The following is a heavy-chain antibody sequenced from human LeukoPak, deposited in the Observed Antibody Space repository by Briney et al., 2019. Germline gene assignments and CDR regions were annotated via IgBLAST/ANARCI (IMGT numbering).Heavy chain of an antibody. CDR1: GYTFTSYY. CDR3: ARLISSSWYGVFDY. J-gene: IGHJ4*02. Sequence: ASVKVSCKASGYTFTSYYMHWVRQAPGQGLEWMAIINPSGGSTSYAQKFQGRVTMTRDTSISTAYMELSRLRSDDTAVYYCARLISSSWYGVFDYWGQGTLVTVSS. D-gene: IGHD6-13*01. CDR2: INPSGGST. V-gene: IGHV1-46*01.